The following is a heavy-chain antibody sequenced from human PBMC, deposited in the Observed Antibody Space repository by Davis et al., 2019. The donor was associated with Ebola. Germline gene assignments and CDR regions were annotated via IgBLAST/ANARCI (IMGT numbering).Heavy chain of an antibody. D-gene: IGHD3-16*02. CDR2: IWYDGSNK. J-gene: IGHJ4*02. CDR1: GFTFSRYF. CDR3: AKGLMITFGGVIVIPGEDVNFFDY. V-gene: IGHV3-33*06. Sequence: GESLKISCVASGFTFSRYFMSWVRQAPGKGLEWVAVIWYDGSNKYYADSVKGRFTISRDNSKNTMYLQMNSLRAEDTAVYYCAKGLMITFGGVIVIPGEDVNFFDYWGQGTLVTVSS.